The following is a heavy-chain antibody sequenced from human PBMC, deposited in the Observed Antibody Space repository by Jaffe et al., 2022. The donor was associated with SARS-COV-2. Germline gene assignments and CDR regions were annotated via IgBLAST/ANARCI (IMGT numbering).Heavy chain of an antibody. CDR2: IERDGSDT. CDR3: VTDQNWEFAY. V-gene: IGHV3-74*01. CDR1: GFTFTDYL. J-gene: IGHJ4*02. Sequence: EVQLVESGGGSVQPGGSLRLSCAASGFTFTDYLIHWVRQAPGKGLVWVSRIERDGSDTSYAGSVRGRFTVSRDNAKNTVYLEMNSLGVEDTAVYFCVTDQNWEFAYWGQGTLVTVSS. D-gene: IGHD7-27*01.